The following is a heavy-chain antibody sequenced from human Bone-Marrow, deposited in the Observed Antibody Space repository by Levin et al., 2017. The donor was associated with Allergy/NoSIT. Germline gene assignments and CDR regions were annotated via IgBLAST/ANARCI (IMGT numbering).Heavy chain of an antibody. CDR1: GFTFSAFG. CDR2: ISYDGGHK. J-gene: IGHJ3*02. CDR3: ARGIIGDVRVAHKEAFDI. Sequence: GGSLRLSCAASGFTFSAFGMHWVRQPPGRGLEWVAVISYDGGHKFYADSVKGRFTISRDNSKNTHYLQMNSLRAEDTAVYYCARGIIGDVRVAHKEAFDIWGQGTMVSVSS. V-gene: IGHV3-33*01. D-gene: IGHD2-8*02.